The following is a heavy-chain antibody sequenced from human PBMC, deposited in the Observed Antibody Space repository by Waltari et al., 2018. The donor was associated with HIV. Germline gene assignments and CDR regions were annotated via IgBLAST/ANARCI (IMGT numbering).Heavy chain of an antibody. V-gene: IGHV4-30-4*08. Sequence: QVQLQESGPGLVKPSQTLSLTCIVSGRSINSDDYSWNWIRQPPGKGLEWIGSIYYGGSTYYNPSLKSRITVSVDRSKNQFALKLTSVTAADTAVYYCARIGTLQYYFDYWGQGTLVTVSS. CDR2: IYYGGST. D-gene: IGHD1-1*01. J-gene: IGHJ4*02. CDR3: ARIGTLQYYFDY. CDR1: GRSINSDDYS.